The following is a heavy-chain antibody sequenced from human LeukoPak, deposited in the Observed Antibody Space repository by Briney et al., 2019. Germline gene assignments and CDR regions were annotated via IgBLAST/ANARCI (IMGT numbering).Heavy chain of an antibody. V-gene: IGHV4-30-2*01. CDR3: ARDLLWFGEAYFDY. Sequence: PSETLSLTCAVSGGSISSGDYSWSWIRQPPGKGLEWIGYIYHSGRTYYNPSLKSRVTISIDRAKNQFSLKLTSVTAADTAVYYCARDLLWFGEAYFDYWGQGPLVTVSS. CDR1: GGSISSGDYS. J-gene: IGHJ4*02. D-gene: IGHD3-10*01. CDR2: IYHSGRT.